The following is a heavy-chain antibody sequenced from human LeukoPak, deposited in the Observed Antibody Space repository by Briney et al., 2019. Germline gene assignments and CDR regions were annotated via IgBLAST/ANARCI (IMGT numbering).Heavy chain of an antibody. V-gene: IGHV3-23*01. CDR1: GFTFSSYG. Sequence: GGSLRLSCAASGFTFSSYGMHWVRQAPGKGLEWVSAISGGGSSTYYADSVKGRFTISRDNSKNTLYLQMSSLRAEDTALYYCAKTYSGSYVRLDYWGQGTLVTVSS. D-gene: IGHD1-26*01. J-gene: IGHJ4*02. CDR3: AKTYSGSYVRLDY. CDR2: ISGGGSST.